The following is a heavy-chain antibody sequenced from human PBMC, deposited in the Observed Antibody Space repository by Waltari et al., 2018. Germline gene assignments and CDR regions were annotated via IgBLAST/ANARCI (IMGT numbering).Heavy chain of an antibody. J-gene: IGHJ6*03. CDR3: AKNLMVRGVQWYYYYMDV. CDR2: IWYDGSNK. V-gene: IGHV3-33*06. CDR1: GFTFSSYG. Sequence: QVQLVESGGGVVQPGRSLRLSCAASGFTFSSYGMHWVRQAPGKGLEWVAVIWYDGSNKYYADSVKGRFTISRDNSKNTLYLQMNSLRAEDTAVYYCAKNLMVRGVQWYYYYMDVWGKGTTVTVSS. D-gene: IGHD3-10*01.